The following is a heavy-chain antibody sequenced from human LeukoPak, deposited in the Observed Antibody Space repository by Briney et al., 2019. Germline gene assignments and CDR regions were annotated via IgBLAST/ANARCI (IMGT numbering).Heavy chain of an antibody. J-gene: IGHJ3*02. CDR2: IKQDGSEK. CDR3: AREAI. V-gene: IGHV3-7*01. Sequence: GGSLRLSCAASGFTFSGYWMAWVRQAPGKGLEWVANIKQDGSEKNYVDSVKGRFTISRDNAKSSLYLQMSSLRDEDTAVYYCAREAIWGQGTMVTVSS. CDR1: GFTFSGYW.